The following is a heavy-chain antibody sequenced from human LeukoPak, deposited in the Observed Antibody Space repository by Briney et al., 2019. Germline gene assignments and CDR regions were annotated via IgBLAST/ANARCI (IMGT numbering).Heavy chain of an antibody. Sequence: ASVKVSCKTSGYTFTGYYMHWVRQAPGQGLEWMGWINPNSGGTNFAQKFQGRVTMTRDTSISTAYMELSRLRSDDTAVYYCAREYYGRALDPWGQGTLVTVSS. V-gene: IGHV1-2*02. D-gene: IGHD2-21*01. CDR3: AREYYGRALDP. CDR1: GYTFTGYY. CDR2: INPNSGGT. J-gene: IGHJ5*02.